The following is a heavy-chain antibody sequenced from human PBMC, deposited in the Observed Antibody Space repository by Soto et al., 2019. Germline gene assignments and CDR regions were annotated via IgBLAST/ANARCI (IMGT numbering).Heavy chain of an antibody. CDR1: GFTFSSYA. J-gene: IGHJ6*02. CDR2: ISYDGSNK. CDR3: AREAARPNGMDV. V-gene: IGHV3-30-3*01. D-gene: IGHD6-6*01. Sequence: PGGSLRLSCAASGFTFSSYAMHWVRQAPGKGLEWVAVISYDGSNKYYADSVKGRFTISRDNSKNTLYLQMNSLRAEDTAVYYCAREAARPNGMDVWGQGTTVTVSS.